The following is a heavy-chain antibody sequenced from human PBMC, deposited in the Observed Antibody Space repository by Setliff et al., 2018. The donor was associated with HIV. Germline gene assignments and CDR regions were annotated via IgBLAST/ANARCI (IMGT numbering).Heavy chain of an antibody. J-gene: IGHJ4*02. CDR1: GYSFSNYA. V-gene: IGHV1-46*01. D-gene: IGHD1-26*01. Sequence: ASVKVSCKASGYSFSNYAMNWVRQAPGQGLEWMGWINPNSGGTNYGSTSYAQKFQGRVTMTRDTSTSTVYMELSSLRSEDTAVYYCAIDLGMRITALWGQGTLVTVSS. CDR3: AIDLGMRITAL. CDR2: INPNSGGTNYGST.